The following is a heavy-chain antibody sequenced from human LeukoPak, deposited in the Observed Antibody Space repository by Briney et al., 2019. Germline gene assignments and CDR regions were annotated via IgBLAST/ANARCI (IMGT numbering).Heavy chain of an antibody. J-gene: IGHJ4*02. CDR2: IYNSGTA. V-gene: IGHV3-53*01. D-gene: IGHD1-26*01. Sequence: GGSLRLSCLAPGFIVTDNYMSWFRRAPGKGWKGVSVIYNSGTAYYADSVKGRVTISRDSSKNTLYLQMNSLRVEDTAVYYCARWDASRGSPMGFDYWGQGALVTVSS. CDR1: GFIVTDNY. CDR3: ARWDASRGSPMGFDY.